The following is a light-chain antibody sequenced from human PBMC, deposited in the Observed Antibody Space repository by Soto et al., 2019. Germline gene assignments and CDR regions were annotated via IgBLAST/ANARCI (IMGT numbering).Light chain of an antibody. J-gene: IGLJ3*02. Sequence: QSVLTQPPSASGTPGQRVTISCSGSSCNIGTNTVNWYQQFPRSAPKLLMYSSNQRPSGVPDRFSGSKSGTSASLAISGLQSEDEADYYCAAWDGSLNVVLFGGGTKVTVL. CDR2: SSN. CDR3: AAWDGSLNVVL. V-gene: IGLV1-44*01. CDR1: SCNIGTNT.